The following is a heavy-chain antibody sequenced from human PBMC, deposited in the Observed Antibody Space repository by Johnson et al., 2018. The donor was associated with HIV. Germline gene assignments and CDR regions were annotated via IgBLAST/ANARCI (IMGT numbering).Heavy chain of an antibody. CDR3: VRVGHGSDYYRDAFDI. D-gene: IGHD3-22*01. CDR2: IGTAGDT. CDR1: GFSFSGSA. Sequence: VQLVESGGGVVQPGRSLRLSCAASGFSFSGSAMHWVRQAPGKGLEWVSDIGTAGDTYYPGSVKGRFTISRENAQNSLYLQMNSLTAGDTAMYYCVRVGHGSDYYRDAFDIWGQGTMVTVSS. V-gene: IGHV3-13*01. J-gene: IGHJ3*02.